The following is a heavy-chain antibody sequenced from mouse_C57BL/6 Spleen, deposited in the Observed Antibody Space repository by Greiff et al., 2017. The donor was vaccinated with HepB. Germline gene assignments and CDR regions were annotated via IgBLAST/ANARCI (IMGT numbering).Heavy chain of an antibody. J-gene: IGHJ2*01. Sequence: EVKLQESGPGLVKPSQSLSLTCSVTGYSITSGYYWNWIRQFPGNKLEWMGYISYDGSNNYNPSLKNRISITRDTSKNQFFLKLNSVTTEDTATYYCARVGDHGNYGGDYWGQGTTLTVSS. V-gene: IGHV3-6*01. CDR3: ARVGDHGNYGGDY. CDR2: ISYDGSN. D-gene: IGHD2-1*01. CDR1: GYSITSGYY.